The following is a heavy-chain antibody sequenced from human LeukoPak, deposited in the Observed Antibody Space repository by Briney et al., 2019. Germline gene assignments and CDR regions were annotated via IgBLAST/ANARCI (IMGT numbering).Heavy chain of an antibody. CDR3: AFKTAAASSRYYYGMDV. Sequence: ASVKVSCKASGYTFTGYYMHWVRQAPGQGLEWMGWINPNSGGTNYAQKFQGRVTMTRDTSISTAYMELSRLRSDDTAVYYCAFKTAAASSRYYYGMDVWGQGTTVTVSS. D-gene: IGHD6-13*01. J-gene: IGHJ6*02. V-gene: IGHV1-2*02. CDR1: GYTFTGYY. CDR2: INPNSGGT.